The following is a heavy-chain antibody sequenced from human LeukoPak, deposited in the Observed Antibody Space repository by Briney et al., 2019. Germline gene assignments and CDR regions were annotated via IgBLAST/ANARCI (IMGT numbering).Heavy chain of an antibody. J-gene: IGHJ4*02. V-gene: IGHV1-46*01. Sequence: GASVKVSCKASGYTFTGYYMHWVRQAPGQGLEWMGIINPSGGSTSYAQKFQGRVTMTRDTSTSTVYMELSSLRSEDTAVYYCARAGFTMAYFDYWGQGTLVTVSS. CDR2: INPSGGST. CDR3: ARAGFTMAYFDY. CDR1: GYTFTGYY. D-gene: IGHD3-10*01.